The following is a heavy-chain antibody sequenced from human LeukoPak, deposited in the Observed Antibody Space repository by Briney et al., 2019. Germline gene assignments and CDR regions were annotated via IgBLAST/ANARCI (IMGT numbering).Heavy chain of an antibody. CDR3: ARGSGSSNCYYYYYMDV. J-gene: IGHJ6*03. V-gene: IGHV1-18*01. Sequence: GASVKVSCKASGYTFTSYGISWVRQAPGQGLEWMGWISAYNGNTNYAQKLQGRVTMTTDTSTSTAYMELRSLRLDGKAVYYCARGSGSSNCYYYYYMDVWGKGTTVTVSS. D-gene: IGHD6-6*01. CDR2: ISAYNGNT. CDR1: GYTFTSYG.